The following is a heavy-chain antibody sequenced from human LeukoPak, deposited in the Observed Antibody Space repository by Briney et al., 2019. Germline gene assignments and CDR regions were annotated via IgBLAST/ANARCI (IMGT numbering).Heavy chain of an antibody. CDR3: ARGRAYYGDKPDAFDI. D-gene: IGHD4-17*01. J-gene: IGHJ3*02. CDR1: GGSISSYY. CDR2: IYYTGNT. Sequence: SETLSLTCTVAGGSISSYYWSWIRQPPRKGLEWIGYIYYTGNTNYNPSLKSRVTISVDTSKNQFSLKLSSVTAADTAVYYCARGRAYYGDKPDAFDIWGQGTMVTVSS. V-gene: IGHV4-59*12.